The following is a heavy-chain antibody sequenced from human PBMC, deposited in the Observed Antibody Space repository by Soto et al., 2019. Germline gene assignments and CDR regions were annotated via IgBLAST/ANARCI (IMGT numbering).Heavy chain of an antibody. V-gene: IGHV1-18*04. D-gene: IGHD2-8*01. CDR1: GYTFTSYG. CDR2: ISAYNGNT. Sequence: ASVKVSCKASGYTFTSYGISWVRQAPGQGLEWMGWISAYNGNTNYAQKLQGRVTMTTDTSTSTAYMELRSLRSDDTAVYFCAKDMEMTGSCTNGLCWTLDYWGPGTLVTVSS. CDR3: AKDMEMTGSCTNGLCWTLDY. J-gene: IGHJ4*02.